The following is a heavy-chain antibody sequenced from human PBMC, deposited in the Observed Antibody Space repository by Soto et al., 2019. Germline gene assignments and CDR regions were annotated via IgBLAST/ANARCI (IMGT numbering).Heavy chain of an antibody. CDR2: INPQTGGT. V-gene: IGHV1-2*02. D-gene: IGHD2-2*01. Sequence: QVQLVQSGAEVKTPGASVRVSCKASGYTFTGYYTHWVREAPGQGLEWMGWINPQTGGTSYGQKFQGRVTLSRDTSINTAYLELSRLRFDDAAVYFCARERYQVISDGMDVWGQGTTVTVSS. J-gene: IGHJ6*02. CDR1: GYTFTGYY. CDR3: ARERYQVISDGMDV.